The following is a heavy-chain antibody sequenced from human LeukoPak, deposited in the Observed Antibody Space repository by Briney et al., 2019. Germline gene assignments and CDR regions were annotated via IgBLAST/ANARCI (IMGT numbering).Heavy chain of an antibody. D-gene: IGHD6-13*01. CDR2: IYYSGST. CDR3: ARGITGITATGSE. J-gene: IGHJ4*02. V-gene: IGHV4-39*07. CDR1: GGSISSSSYY. Sequence: SETLSLTCTVSGGSISSSSYYWGWIRQPPGQGLEWIGSIYYSGSTYYNPSVKCRITISVETSKNQFSLKLSSVTAADTAVYYCARGITGITATGSEWGQGTLVTVSS.